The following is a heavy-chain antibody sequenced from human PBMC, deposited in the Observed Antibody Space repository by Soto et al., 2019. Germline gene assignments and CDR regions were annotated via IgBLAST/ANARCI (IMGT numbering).Heavy chain of an antibody. CDR1: GFNFRNYG. CDR3: ANGRLAYCGGDRSFDS. Sequence: GALRLSCAASGFNFRNYGLSWVRQAPGKGLEWVSSISGSGVSTYYAVSVKGRFTVSRDDSKNMLYLQMNSLRAEDTAVYYCANGRLAYCGGDRSFDSWGQGTLVTVSS. D-gene: IGHD2-21*02. CDR2: ISGSGVST. V-gene: IGHV3-23*01. J-gene: IGHJ4*02.